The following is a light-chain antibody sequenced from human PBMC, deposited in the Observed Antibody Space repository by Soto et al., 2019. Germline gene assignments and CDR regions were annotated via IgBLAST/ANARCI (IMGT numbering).Light chain of an antibody. J-gene: IGKJ1*01. CDR2: DAS. CDR3: QQRSNWPWT. CDR1: QTINTY. V-gene: IGKV3-11*01. Sequence: EIVLTQSPATLPLSPGERATLSCRASQTINTYLAWFQQKPGQAPRLLIYDASNRATGISARFSSSGSGTDFNLTISSLEPEDFAVDYCQQRSNWPWTFGQGTKVEVK.